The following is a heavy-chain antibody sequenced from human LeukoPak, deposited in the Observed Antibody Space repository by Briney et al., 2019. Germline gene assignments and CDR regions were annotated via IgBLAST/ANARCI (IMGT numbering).Heavy chain of an antibody. Sequence: PGGSLRLSCAASGFTFSDSYVSWIRQAPGKGLEFVSYITGSGAIHYGDSVKGRFTVSRDNAKNSVSLQMNSLRADDTAVYYCARAVVRSLGDAFDVWGQGTMVTVSS. D-gene: IGHD3-16*01. CDR3: ARAVVRSLGDAFDV. V-gene: IGHV3-11*01. CDR2: ITGSGAI. CDR1: GFTFSDSY. J-gene: IGHJ3*01.